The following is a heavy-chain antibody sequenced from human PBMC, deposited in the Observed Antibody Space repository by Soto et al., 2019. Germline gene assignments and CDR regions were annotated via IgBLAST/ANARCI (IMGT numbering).Heavy chain of an antibody. V-gene: IGHV1-58*02. CDR1: GFTFTNSA. CDR2: IVVGSGNT. CDR3: AADLSLGYCSGGSCPLDY. D-gene: IGHD2-15*01. Sequence: QMQLVESGPEVKKPGTSVKVSCKASGFTFTNSAMQWVRQARGQRLEWIGWIVVGSGNTNYAQKFQERVTITRDMSTSTAYMELSSLRSEDTAVYYCAADLSLGYCSGGSCPLDYWGQGTLVTVSS. J-gene: IGHJ4*02.